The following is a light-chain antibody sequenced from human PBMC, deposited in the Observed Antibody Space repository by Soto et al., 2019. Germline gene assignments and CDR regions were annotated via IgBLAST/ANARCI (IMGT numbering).Light chain of an antibody. J-gene: IGLJ3*02. Sequence: QSALTQPPSASGSPGQSVTISCTGTSGDVGGYDFVSWYQQHPGKAPKLIIYEVTKRPSGVPARFSGSKSGNTASLTVSGLQAEDEADYYCSSYAGRHHLVSGGGTKLTVL. CDR1: SGDVGGYDF. V-gene: IGLV2-8*01. CDR2: EVT. CDR3: SSYAGRHHLV.